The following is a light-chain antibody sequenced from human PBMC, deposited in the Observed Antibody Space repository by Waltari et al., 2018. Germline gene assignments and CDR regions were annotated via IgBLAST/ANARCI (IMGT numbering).Light chain of an antibody. CDR3: QQRSNWPALT. Sequence: EIVLTQSPATLSLSPGDRATLSCRASQSVSSSLAWYQQKPGQAPSLLISDASNRATGIPARFSGSGSGTDFTLTISSLEPEDFAVYYCQQRSNWPALTFGGGTKVEIK. CDR2: DAS. CDR1: QSVSSS. V-gene: IGKV3-11*01. J-gene: IGKJ4*01.